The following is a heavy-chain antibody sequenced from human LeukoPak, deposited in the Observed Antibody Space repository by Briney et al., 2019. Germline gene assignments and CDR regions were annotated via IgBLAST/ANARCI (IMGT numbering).Heavy chain of an antibody. V-gene: IGHV3-7*01. J-gene: IGHJ5*02. D-gene: IGHD1-1*01. CDR2: IKDDGSEE. CDR1: GFNFNNYW. CDR3: ARLGLEVGGPNWFDP. Sequence: GGSLRLSCAASGFNFNNYWMSWLRQAPGKGLEWVANIKDDGSEEYYVDSVKGRFTISRDNAKNSLYLQMNSLRVEDTAVYYCARLGLEVGGPNWFDPWGQGTLVTVSS.